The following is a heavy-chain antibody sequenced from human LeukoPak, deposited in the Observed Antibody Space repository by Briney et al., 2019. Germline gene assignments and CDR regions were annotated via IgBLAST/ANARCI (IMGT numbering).Heavy chain of an antibody. V-gene: IGHV5-51*01. J-gene: IGHJ4*02. CDR3: ARQPRYATGWYLDF. D-gene: IGHD2-8*02. CDR2: IYPDDSDT. Sequence: GESLKISCKGSGYTFTNYWIGWVRQMPGEGLEWMGFIYPDDSDTRYSPSFQGQVTISADKSITTAYLQWSSLKASDSAMYYCARQPRYATGWYLDFWGQGTLVTVSS. CDR1: GYTFTNYW.